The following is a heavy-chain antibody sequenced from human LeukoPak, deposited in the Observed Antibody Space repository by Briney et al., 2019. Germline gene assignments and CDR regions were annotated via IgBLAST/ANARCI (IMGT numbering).Heavy chain of an antibody. CDR1: GGSISSSSYY. CDR2: IYYSGST. CDR3: ARGTRVGDAFDI. D-gene: IGHD1-26*01. Sequence: SETLSLTCTVSGGSISSSSYYWGWIRQPPGKGLEWIGYIYYSGSTNYNPSLKSRVTMSVDTSKNQFSLKLSSVTAADTAVYYCARGTRVGDAFDIWGQGTEVTVSS. J-gene: IGHJ3*02. V-gene: IGHV4-61*05.